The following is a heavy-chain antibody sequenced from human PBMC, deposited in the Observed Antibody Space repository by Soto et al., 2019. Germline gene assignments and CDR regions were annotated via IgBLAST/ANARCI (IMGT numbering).Heavy chain of an antibody. V-gene: IGHV3-53*01. D-gene: IGHD5-12*01. J-gene: IGHJ3*02. Sequence: PGGSLRLSCAASGFTVSSNHMSWLRQAPGKGLEWVSLIYSGGSTSHADSVKGRFTISRDNSKNTLYLQMNSLRAEDTAVYYCAIRRGYSGYDSAFDIWGQGTMVTVSS. CDR1: GFTVSSNH. CDR2: IYSGGST. CDR3: AIRRGYSGYDSAFDI.